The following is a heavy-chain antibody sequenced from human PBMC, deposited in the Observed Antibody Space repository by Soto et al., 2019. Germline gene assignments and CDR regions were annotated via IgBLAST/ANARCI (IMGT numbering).Heavy chain of an antibody. J-gene: IGHJ5*02. Sequence: SETLSRTCAVYGGSFSGYYWSWIRQPPGKGLEWIGEINHSGSTNYNPSLKSRVTISVDTSKNQFSLKLSSVTAADTAVYYCARARPYCSGGSCYSAWFDPWGQGTLVTVSS. CDR2: INHSGST. CDR3: ARARPYCSGGSCYSAWFDP. D-gene: IGHD2-15*01. V-gene: IGHV4-34*01. CDR1: GGSFSGYY.